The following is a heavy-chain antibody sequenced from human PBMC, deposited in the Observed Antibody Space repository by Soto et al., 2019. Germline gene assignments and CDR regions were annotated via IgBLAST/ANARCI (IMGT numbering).Heavy chain of an antibody. V-gene: IGHV3-48*02. CDR1: GCTFSSYS. Sequence: GGSLRLSCAASGCTFSSYSMNWVRQSPGKGLEWVSYISSSSSTIYYADSVKGRFTISRDNAKNSLYLQMNSLRDEDTAVYYCARDGAAQKTYYYDSSGSGAFDIWGQGTTVTVSS. CDR2: ISSSSSTI. D-gene: IGHD3-22*01. CDR3: ARDGAAQKTYYYDSSGSGAFDI. J-gene: IGHJ6*02.